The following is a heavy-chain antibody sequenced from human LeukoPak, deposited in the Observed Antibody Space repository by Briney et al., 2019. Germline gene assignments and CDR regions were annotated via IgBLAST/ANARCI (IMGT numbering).Heavy chain of an antibody. CDR3: TRPAYYYDSSGYYGFDP. CDR1: GFTFSGSA. CDR2: ISSKANSYAT. D-gene: IGHD3-22*01. Sequence: GGSLRLSCAASGFTFSGSAMHWVRQASGKGLEWVGRISSKANSYATAYAASVKGRFTISRDDSKNTAYLQMNSLKTEDTAVYYCTRPAYYYDSSGYYGFDPWGQGTLVTVSS. J-gene: IGHJ5*02. V-gene: IGHV3-73*01.